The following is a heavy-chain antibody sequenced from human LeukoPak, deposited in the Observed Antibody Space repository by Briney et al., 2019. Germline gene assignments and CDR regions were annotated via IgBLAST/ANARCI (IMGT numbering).Heavy chain of an antibody. D-gene: IGHD3-3*01. Sequence: GGSLRLSCAASGFTFSSYAMSWVSQAPGKGLEWVSAISGSGGSTYYADSVKGRFTISRDNSKNTLYLQMNSLRAEDTAVYYCAGGFWSGYYPNYYYYGMDVWGQGTTVTVPS. CDR1: GFTFSSYA. CDR3: AGGFWSGYYPNYYYYGMDV. CDR2: ISGSGGST. J-gene: IGHJ6*02. V-gene: IGHV3-23*01.